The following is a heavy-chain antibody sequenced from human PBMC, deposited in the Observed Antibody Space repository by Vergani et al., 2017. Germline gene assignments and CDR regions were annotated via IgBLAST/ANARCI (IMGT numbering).Heavy chain of an antibody. V-gene: IGHV3-15*07. CDR1: GFSFRIDW. Sequence: EVQLVESGGGIVKPGGSLRLSCVASGFSFRIDWMNWVRRTPGKGLEWVGRIKSTFDRGTTDYAAAVKGRFTISRDDSKNTLFLQMNGLKTEDIGVYYCTTDPRYCGDGSCYWLRDHHYYGMDVWGQGTTVTVSS. CDR3: TTDPRYCGDGSCYWLRDHHYYGMDV. D-gene: IGHD2-21*01. J-gene: IGHJ6*02. CDR2: IKSTFDRGTT.